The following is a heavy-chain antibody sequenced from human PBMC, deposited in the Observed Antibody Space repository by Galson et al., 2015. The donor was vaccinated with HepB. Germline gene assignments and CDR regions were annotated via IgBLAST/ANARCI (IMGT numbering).Heavy chain of an antibody. V-gene: IGHV3-64D*06. J-gene: IGHJ4*02. CDR3: AKVNSGSGSYDDY. Sequence: SLRLSCAASGFTFRNYAMHWVRQASGKGLDFVSAISGTGDITYYADSVKGRFSISRDNSKNIVYFQMTSLRPEDTAVYYCAKVNSGSGSYDDYWGQGTLLTVSS. D-gene: IGHD3-10*01. CDR1: GFTFRNYA. CDR2: ISGTGDIT.